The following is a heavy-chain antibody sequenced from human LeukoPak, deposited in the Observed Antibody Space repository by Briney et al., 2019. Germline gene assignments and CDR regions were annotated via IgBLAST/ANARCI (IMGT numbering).Heavy chain of an antibody. J-gene: IGHJ6*02. CDR1: GYTFTSYY. CDR3: ARDSLSGWYIYYYYYGMDV. CDR2: INPSGGST. D-gene: IGHD6-19*01. V-gene: IGHV1-46*01. Sequence: ASVKVSCKASGYTFTSYYMHWVRQAPGQGLEWMGLINPSGGSTSYAQKFQGRVTMTRDTSTSTVYMELSSLRSEDTALYYCARDSLSGWYIYYYYYGMDVWGQGTTVTVSS.